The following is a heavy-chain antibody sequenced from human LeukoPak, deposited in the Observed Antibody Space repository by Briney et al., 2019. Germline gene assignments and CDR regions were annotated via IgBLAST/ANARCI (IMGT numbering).Heavy chain of an antibody. CDR1: GFTFSSYS. CDR2: ISSSSSYI. CDR3: ASGGLYRCSSTSCHDY. V-gene: IGHV3-21*01. J-gene: IGHJ4*02. Sequence: GGSLRLSCAASGFTFSSYSMNWVRQAPGKGLEWVSSISSSSSYIYYADSVKGRFTISRDNAKNSLYLQMNSLRAEDTAVYYCASGGLYRCSSTSCHDYWGQGILVTVSS. D-gene: IGHD2-2*01.